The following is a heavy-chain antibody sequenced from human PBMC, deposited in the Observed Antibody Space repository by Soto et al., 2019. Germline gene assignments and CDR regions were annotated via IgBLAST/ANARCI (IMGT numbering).Heavy chain of an antibody. V-gene: IGHV1-18*01. CDR3: AREEVGRNFWSGHIGSYYYYMDV. J-gene: IGHJ6*03. Sequence: GASVKVSCKASGYTFTSYGISWVRQAPGQGLEWMGWISAYNGNTNYAQKLQGRVTMTTDTSTSTAYMELRSLRSDDTAVYYCAREEVGRNFWSGHIGSYYYYMDVWGKGTTVTVSS. CDR1: GYTFTSYG. D-gene: IGHD3-3*01. CDR2: ISAYNGNT.